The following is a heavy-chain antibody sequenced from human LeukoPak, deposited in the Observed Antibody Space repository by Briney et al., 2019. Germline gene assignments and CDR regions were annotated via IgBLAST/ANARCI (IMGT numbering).Heavy chain of an antibody. Sequence: TSETLSLTCAVYGGSFSGYYWSWIRQPPGKGLEWIGEINHSGSTNYNPSLKSRVTISVDTSKNQFSLKLSSVTAADTAVYYCARGRVDCYDSSGYYWDSWGQGTLVTVSS. V-gene: IGHV4-34*01. CDR1: GGSFSGYY. D-gene: IGHD3-22*01. CDR2: INHSGST. J-gene: IGHJ4*02. CDR3: ARGRVDCYDSSGYYWDS.